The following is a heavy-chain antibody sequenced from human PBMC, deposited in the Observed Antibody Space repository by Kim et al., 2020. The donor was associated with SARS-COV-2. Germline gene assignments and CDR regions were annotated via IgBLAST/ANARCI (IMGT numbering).Heavy chain of an antibody. CDR2: ISYDGSNK. Sequence: GGSLRLSCAASGFTFSSYAMHWVRQAPGKGLEWVAVISYDGSNKYYADSVKGRFTISRDNSKNTLYLQMNSLRAEDTAVYYCAREYSDYVWGSYPGNYY. V-gene: IGHV3-30*04. CDR3: AREYSDYVWGSYPGNYY. J-gene: IGHJ6*01. D-gene: IGHD3-16*02. CDR1: GFTFSSYA.